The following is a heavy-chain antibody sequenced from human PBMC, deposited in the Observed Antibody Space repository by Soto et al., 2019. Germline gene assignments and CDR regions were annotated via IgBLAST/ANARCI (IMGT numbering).Heavy chain of an antibody. CDR3: AHRPGLRWPFDY. CDR2: IYWDDDK. D-gene: IGHD4-17*01. CDR1: GFSLSTSGVG. Sequence: QITLKESGPTLVKPTQSLTLTCTFSGFSLSTSGVGVGWMRQPPGKALEWLALIYWDDDKRYSPSLKSRLTITKDTSKNQVVLTMTNMDPVDTATYYCAHRPGLRWPFDYWGQGTLVTVSS. V-gene: IGHV2-5*02. J-gene: IGHJ4*02.